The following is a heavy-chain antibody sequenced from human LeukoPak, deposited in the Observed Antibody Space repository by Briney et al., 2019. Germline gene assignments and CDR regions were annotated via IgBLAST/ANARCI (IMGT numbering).Heavy chain of an antibody. CDR2: INHDESKK. CDR3: AISTYSSSPS. J-gene: IGHJ5*02. Sequence: PGGSLRLSCAASGFAFSDHWMIWVRQAPGKGLEWVANINHDESKKYYVDSVEGRFTISRDNAKNSLYLQMNSLRAEDMAVYYCAISTYSSSPSWGQGTLVTVSS. CDR1: GFAFSDHW. D-gene: IGHD6-6*01. V-gene: IGHV3-7*01.